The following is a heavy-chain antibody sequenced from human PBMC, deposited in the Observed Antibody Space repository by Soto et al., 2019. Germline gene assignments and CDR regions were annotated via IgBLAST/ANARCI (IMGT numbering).Heavy chain of an antibody. CDR2: IYDGVTT. V-gene: IGHV4-59*08. Sequence: QVQLQESGPGLVKPSETLSLICTVSGGSTRGHFWSWIRQPPGKRLEWIAYIYDGVTTNYSPSLKSRVTISVDSSKMQFSLKLSSVTAADTAVYYCAINADVW. CDR1: GGSTRGHF. CDR3: AINADV. J-gene: IGHJ6*01.